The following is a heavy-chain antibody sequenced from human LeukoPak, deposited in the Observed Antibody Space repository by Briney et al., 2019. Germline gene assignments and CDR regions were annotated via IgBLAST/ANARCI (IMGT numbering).Heavy chain of an antibody. CDR2: ISYDGSNK. J-gene: IGHJ4*02. CDR1: GFTFSSYG. V-gene: IGHV3-30*03. CDR3: AAFRQGDYDY. Sequence: GGSLRHSCAASGFTFSSYGMHWVRQAPGKGLEWVAVISYDGSNKYYADSVKGRFTISGDNSKNTLYLQMNSLRAEDTAVYYCAAFRQGDYDYWGQGTLVTVSS. D-gene: IGHD4-17*01.